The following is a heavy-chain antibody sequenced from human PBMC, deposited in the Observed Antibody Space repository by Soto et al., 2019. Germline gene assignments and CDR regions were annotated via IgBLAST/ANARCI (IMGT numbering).Heavy chain of an antibody. CDR3: ARDPVAGNQGWYYGMDV. V-gene: IGHV1-18*01. CDR2: ISAYNGNK. D-gene: IGHD6-19*01. Sequence: QVQLVQSGAEVKKPGASVKVSCKASGYTFTSYGISWVRQAPGQGLEWMGWISAYNGNKNYAQKLQGRVTMTTDTSTRTAYMELRSLRSDDTAVYYCARDPVAGNQGWYYGMDVWGQGTTVTVSS. J-gene: IGHJ6*02. CDR1: GYTFTSYG.